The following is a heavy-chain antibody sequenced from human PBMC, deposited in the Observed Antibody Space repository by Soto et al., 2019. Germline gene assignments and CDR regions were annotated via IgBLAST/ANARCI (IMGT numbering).Heavy chain of an antibody. CDR3: ARDRLELRKTAAIGYYYYGMDV. D-gene: IGHD1-7*01. Sequence: ASVKVSCKASGYTFTSYYMHWVRQAPGQGLEWMGIINPSGGSTSYAQKFQGRVTMTRDTSTSTVYMELSSLRSEDTAVYYCARDRLELRKTAAIGYYYYGMDVWGQGTTVTVS. CDR1: GYTFTSYY. V-gene: IGHV1-46*01. J-gene: IGHJ6*02. CDR2: INPSGGST.